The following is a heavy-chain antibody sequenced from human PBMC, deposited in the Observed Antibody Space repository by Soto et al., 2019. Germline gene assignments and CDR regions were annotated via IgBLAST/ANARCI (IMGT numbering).Heavy chain of an antibody. V-gene: IGHV4-30-4*01. D-gene: IGHD3-10*01. CDR2: IYYSGST. Sequence: QVQLQESGPGLVKPSQTLSLTCTVSGGSISSGDYYWSWIRQPPGKGLEWIGYIYYSGSTYYNPSLKSRVTISVDTSKNQLSLKLSSVTAADTAVYYCARDLQLYYYGSGEVGAFDIWGQGTMVTVSS. J-gene: IGHJ3*02. CDR1: GGSISSGDYY. CDR3: ARDLQLYYYGSGEVGAFDI.